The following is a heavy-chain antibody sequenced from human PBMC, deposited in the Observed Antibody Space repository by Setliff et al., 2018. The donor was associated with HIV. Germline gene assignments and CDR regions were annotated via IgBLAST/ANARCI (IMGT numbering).Heavy chain of an antibody. J-gene: IGHJ5*02. Sequence: LSEPLSPTSAAYNESFDGYYWTWIGQTPDKGLEWIGEINHSGDSSYNPSLKSRVTLSVETSKNQFSLKLTSVTAADTAVYYCAMEGLILRGRYGWFDPWGQGTLVTVSS. D-gene: IGHD3-10*01. CDR2: INHSGDS. CDR1: NESFDGYY. CDR3: AMEGLILRGRYGWFDP. V-gene: IGHV4-34*01.